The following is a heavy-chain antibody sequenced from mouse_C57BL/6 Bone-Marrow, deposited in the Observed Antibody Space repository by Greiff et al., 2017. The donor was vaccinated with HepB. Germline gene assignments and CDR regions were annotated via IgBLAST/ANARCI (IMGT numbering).Heavy chain of an antibody. J-gene: IGHJ1*03. Sequence: VQLQQSGAELARPGASVKLSCKASGYTFTSYGISWVKQRTGQGLEWIGEIYPRSGNTYYNEKFKGKVTLTADKSSSTAYMELRSLTSEDSAVYFCARPITTVGGNWYFDVWGTGTTVTVSS. CDR3: ARPITTVGGNWYFDV. D-gene: IGHD1-1*01. CDR2: IYPRSGNT. V-gene: IGHV1-81*01. CDR1: GYTFTSYG.